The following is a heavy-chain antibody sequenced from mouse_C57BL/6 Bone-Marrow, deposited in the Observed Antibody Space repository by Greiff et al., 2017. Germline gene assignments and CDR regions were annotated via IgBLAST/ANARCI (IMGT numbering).Heavy chain of an antibody. CDR1: GYAFTNYL. J-gene: IGHJ3*01. CDR3: ARGPYYGSSYPFAY. CDR2: INPGSGGT. V-gene: IGHV1-54*01. Sequence: QVQLQQSGAELVRPGTSVKVSCKASGYAFTNYLIEWVKQRPGQGLEWIGVINPGSGGTNYNEKFKGKATLTADKSSSTAYMQLSSLTSEDSAVYVCARGPYYGSSYPFAYWGQGTLVTVSA. D-gene: IGHD1-1*01.